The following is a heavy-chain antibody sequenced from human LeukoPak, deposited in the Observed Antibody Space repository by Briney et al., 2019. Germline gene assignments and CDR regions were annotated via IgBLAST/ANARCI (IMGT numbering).Heavy chain of an antibody. V-gene: IGHV3-7*01. CDR1: GFTFSSYW. CDR3: ARGGYFDWPYYYGMDV. D-gene: IGHD3-9*01. CDR2: IKQDGSEK. Sequence: GGSLRLSCAASGFTFSSYWMSWVRQAPGKGPGWVANIKQDGSEKYYVDSVKGRFTISRDNAKNSLYLQMNSLRAEDTAVYYCARGGYFDWPYYYGMDVWGQGTTVTVSS. J-gene: IGHJ6*02.